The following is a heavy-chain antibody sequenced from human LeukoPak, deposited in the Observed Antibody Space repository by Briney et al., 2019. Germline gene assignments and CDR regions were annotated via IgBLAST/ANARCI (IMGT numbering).Heavy chain of an antibody. CDR3: ARYHDSSGYLDF. J-gene: IGHJ4*02. CDR1: GGSISSYY. Sequence: PSETLSLTCTVSGGSISSYYWSWIRQPPGKGLEWIGYIHYSGSTNLTPSLKSRVTISVDTSKNQFSLKFNSVTAADTAVYYCARYHDSSGYLDFWGQGTLVIVSS. D-gene: IGHD3-22*01. V-gene: IGHV4-59*01. CDR2: IHYSGST.